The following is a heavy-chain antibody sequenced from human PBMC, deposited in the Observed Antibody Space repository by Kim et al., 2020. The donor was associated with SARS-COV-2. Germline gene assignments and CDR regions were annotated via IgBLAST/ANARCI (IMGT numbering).Heavy chain of an antibody. CDR3: AKEASDWAYGMDV. V-gene: IGHV3-21*01. Sequence: GGSLRLSCEASGFTFSRYSMNWVRQAPGKGLEWVSSIDTSSRYLYYGDSVKGRFTISRDNAMNSLSLQMTSLRAEDTAVYYCAKEASDWAYGMDVWGQGTTVTVSS. CDR1: GFTFSRYS. J-gene: IGHJ6*02. CDR2: IDTSSRYL. D-gene: IGHD2-21*01.